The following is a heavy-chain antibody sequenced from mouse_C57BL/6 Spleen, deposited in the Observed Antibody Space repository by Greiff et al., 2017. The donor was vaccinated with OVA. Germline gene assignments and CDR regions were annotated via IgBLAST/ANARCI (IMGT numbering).Heavy chain of an antibody. CDR1: GYTFTSYG. J-gene: IGHJ2*01. CDR2: IYPRSGNT. Sequence: QVQLQQSGAELARPGASVKLSCKASGYTFTSYGISWVKQRTGQGLEWIGEIYPRSGNTYYNEKFKGKATLTADKSSSPAYMELRSLTSEDSAVYFCARWNGNPPYYFDYWGQGTTLTVSS. D-gene: IGHD2-1*01. CDR3: ARWNGNPPYYFDY. V-gene: IGHV1-81*01.